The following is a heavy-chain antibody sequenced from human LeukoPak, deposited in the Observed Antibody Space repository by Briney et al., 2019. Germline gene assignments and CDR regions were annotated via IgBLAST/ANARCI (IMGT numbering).Heavy chain of an antibody. J-gene: IGHJ2*01. CDR2: IYYSGST. V-gene: IGHV4-39*07. CDR3: TRNSGIIFGFRYSDL. CDR1: GCSSSSSSYY. D-gene: IGHD3/OR15-3a*01. Sequence: PSETLSLTCTVSGCSSSSSSYYWGWIRQPPGKGLEWIGTIYYSGSTYYNPSLKSRVTISVETSKNQFSLKLSSVTAADTAVYYFTRNSGIIFGFRYSDLWGRGTLVTVSS.